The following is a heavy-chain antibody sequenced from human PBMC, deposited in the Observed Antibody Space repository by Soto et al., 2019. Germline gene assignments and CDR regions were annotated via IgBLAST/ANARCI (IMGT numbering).Heavy chain of an antibody. CDR1: GYTFATST. J-gene: IGHJ4*02. CDR3: AIADYGDDDY. V-gene: IGHV1-18*01. CDR2: IKAYSGNT. D-gene: IGHD4-17*01. Sequence: QLQLVPSGPEAKKPGASVKVSCKASGYTFATSTISWLRQAPGQGPEWMGWIKAYSGNTNYAQKLQGRLTMTTDTSTSTAYMELRSLTTDDTAIYYCAIADYGDDDYWGQGTLVTVSS.